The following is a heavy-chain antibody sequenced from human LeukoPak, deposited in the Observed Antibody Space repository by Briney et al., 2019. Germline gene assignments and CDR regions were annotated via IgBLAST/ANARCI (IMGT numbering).Heavy chain of an antibody. Sequence: PGGSLRLSCAASGFSFSSYWMHWVRQAPGKGLVWAARISPDGSSALSADSVRGRFTISRGNADNTLYLQLNSLRAEDTAVYYCARVSFCPRCHFDYWGQGTLVTVSS. CDR3: ARVSFCPRCHFDY. CDR2: ISPDGSSA. D-gene: IGHD2/OR15-2a*01. CDR1: GFSFSSYW. J-gene: IGHJ4*02. V-gene: IGHV3-74*03.